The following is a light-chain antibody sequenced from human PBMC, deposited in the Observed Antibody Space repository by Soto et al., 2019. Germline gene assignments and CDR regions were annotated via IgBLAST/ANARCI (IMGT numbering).Light chain of an antibody. J-gene: IGKJ5*01. V-gene: IGKV1-9*01. CDR1: QGIDSS. CDR2: AAS. CDR3: QQLNDYPIT. Sequence: ILLTQSPSSLSSSFGDRVTITCRASQGIDSSFAWYQEKPGKAPKLLIYAASSLQSGVPSRFSGSGSGTDFTLTISSLQPEDFATYYCQQLNDYPITFGQGTRLEIK.